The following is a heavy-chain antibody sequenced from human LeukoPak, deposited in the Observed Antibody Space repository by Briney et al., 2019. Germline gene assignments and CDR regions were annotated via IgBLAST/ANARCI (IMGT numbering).Heavy chain of an antibody. V-gene: IGHV4-30-2*01. D-gene: IGHD3-3*01. CDR1: GYAITSGGFS. J-gene: IGHJ6*03. Sequence: SQTLSLTCTVSGYAITSGGFSWNWIRQPPGTGLEWIGCIYDRGPAYYNPSLKSRFTISVDRPKNQFSLKLSSVTAADTAVYYCARVPPGDFWSGYPRGYYYYYMDVWGKGTTVTVSS. CDR2: IYDRGPA. CDR3: ARVPPGDFWSGYPRGYYYYYMDV.